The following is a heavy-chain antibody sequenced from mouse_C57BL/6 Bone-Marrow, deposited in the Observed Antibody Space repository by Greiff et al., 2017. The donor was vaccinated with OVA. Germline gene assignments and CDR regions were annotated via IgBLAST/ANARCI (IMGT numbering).Heavy chain of an antibody. CDR1: GYTFTDYY. CDR2: IYPGSGNT. V-gene: IGHV1-76*01. D-gene: IGHD1-1*01. CDR3: HHYYGRGDY. J-gene: IGHJ2*01. Sequence: QVHVKQSGAELVRPGASVKLSCKASGYTFTDYYINWVKQRPGQGLEWIARIYPGSGNTYYNEKFKGKATLTAEKSSSTAYMQLSSLTSEDSAVYFCHHYYGRGDYWGQGTTLTVSS.